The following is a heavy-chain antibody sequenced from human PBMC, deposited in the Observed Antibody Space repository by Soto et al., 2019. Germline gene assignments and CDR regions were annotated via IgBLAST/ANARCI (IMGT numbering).Heavy chain of an antibody. J-gene: IGHJ5*02. CDR3: AKNSGWFNT. D-gene: IGHD3-10*01. CDR2: IDGSGGTT. CDR1: GFPFSSTD. V-gene: IGHV3-23*01. Sequence: GGSLRLSCAASGFPFSSTDMTWVRQAPGRGLEWVSTIDGSGGTTYYADSVKGRFTISRDNSINTVFLQMNSLRADDTALYFCAKNSGWFNTWGQGALVTVSS.